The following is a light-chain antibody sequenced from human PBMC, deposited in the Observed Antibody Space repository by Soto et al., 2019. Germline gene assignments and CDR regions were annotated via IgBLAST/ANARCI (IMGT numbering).Light chain of an antibody. CDR2: SAS. CDR3: QQVHSFPLT. Sequence: DIQMTQSPSSVSASVGDRVTITCRASQDIRSWLAWYQQKPGKAPKLLIYSASTLESGVPSRFSGSGSGTDFTLTINNLQPEDFATYYCQQVHSFPLTFGGGTKVDIK. CDR1: QDIRSW. V-gene: IGKV1D-12*01. J-gene: IGKJ4*01.